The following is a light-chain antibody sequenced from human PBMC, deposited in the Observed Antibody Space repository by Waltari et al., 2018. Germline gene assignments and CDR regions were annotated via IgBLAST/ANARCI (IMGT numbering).Light chain of an antibody. J-gene: IGKJ2*01. CDR3: QQYGSSPNT. V-gene: IGKV3-20*01. Sequence: EIVLTQSPGTLSLSPGKRATLSCRASQSISSSYLAWYQQKPGQAPRLLIYGASSRATGIPDRCSGSGSGTDFTLTISRLEPEDFAVYYCQQYGSSPNTFGQGTKLEIK. CDR1: QSISSSY. CDR2: GAS.